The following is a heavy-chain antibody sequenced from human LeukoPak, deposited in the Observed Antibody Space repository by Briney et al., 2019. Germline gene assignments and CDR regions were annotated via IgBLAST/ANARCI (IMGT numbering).Heavy chain of an antibody. V-gene: IGHV4-59*01. Sequence: SETLSLTCTVSGGSISSYYWSWIRQPPGKGLEWIGYIYYSGSTNYNPSLKSRVTISVDTSKNQFSLKLSSVTAADTAVYYCAIVRSISLFDPWGQGTLVTVSS. CDR2: IYYSGST. J-gene: IGHJ5*02. CDR1: GGSISSYY. CDR3: AIVRSISLFDP. D-gene: IGHD3-3*02.